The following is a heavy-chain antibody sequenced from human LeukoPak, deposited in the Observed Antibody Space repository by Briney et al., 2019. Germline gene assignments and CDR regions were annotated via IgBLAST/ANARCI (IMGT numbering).Heavy chain of an antibody. V-gene: IGHV3-30*02. CDR2: IRNDGSNE. CDR1: GFTFSSYG. D-gene: IGHD2-21*01. CDR3: AKNPSAYCGGDCYSDY. J-gene: IGHJ4*02. Sequence: GGSLRLSCAPSGFTFSSYGMHWVRQAPGKGLEWVAFIRNDGSNEYYADSVKGRFTISRDNSKNTLYLQMNTLRAEDTAIYYCAKNPSAYCGGDCYSDYWGQGTLVTVSS.